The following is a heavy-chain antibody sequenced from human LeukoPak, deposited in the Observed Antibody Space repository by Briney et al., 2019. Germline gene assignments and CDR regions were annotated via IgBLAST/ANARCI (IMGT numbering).Heavy chain of an antibody. J-gene: IGHJ4*02. V-gene: IGHV3-23*01. CDR2: ISGSGGST. CDR3: AKGPRPVAGTFDY. D-gene: IGHD6-19*01. Sequence: GGSLRLSFAASGFTFSTDTMSWVRQAPGKGLEWVSAISGSGGSTYYAGSVKGRFTISRDNSRDTLYLQMNILRAEDTAIYYCAKGPRPVAGTFDYWGQGTLVTVSS. CDR1: GFTFSTDT.